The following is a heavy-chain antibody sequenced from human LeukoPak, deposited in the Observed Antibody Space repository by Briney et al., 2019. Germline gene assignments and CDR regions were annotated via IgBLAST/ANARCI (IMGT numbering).Heavy chain of an antibody. J-gene: IGHJ4*02. D-gene: IGHD6-13*01. Sequence: PGGSLRLSCAASGFTFSSYGMHWVRQAPGKGLEWVAFIRYDGSNKYYADSVKGRFTISRDNSKNTLYLQMNSLRAEDTAVYYCAKDPGGSSSWRGPFDYWGQGTLVTASS. CDR2: IRYDGSNK. V-gene: IGHV3-30*02. CDR1: GFTFSSYG. CDR3: AKDPGGSSSWRGPFDY.